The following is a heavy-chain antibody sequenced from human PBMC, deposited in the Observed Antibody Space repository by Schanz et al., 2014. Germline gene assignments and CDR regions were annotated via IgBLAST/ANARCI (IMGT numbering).Heavy chain of an antibody. CDR3: TRDVRLDRRGNWFDP. J-gene: IGHJ5*02. CDR2: INSDGTKR. V-gene: IGHV3-33*08. Sequence: VQLVESGGGLVQPGGSLRLSCAASGFSFSRYSMNWVRQAPGKGLEWVAFINSDGTKRFYADSVKSRFTISRDNSKNLLYLQMNSLRAEDTAVYYCTRDVRLDRRGNWFDPWGQGTLVTVSS. CDR1: GFSFSRYS. D-gene: IGHD1-1*01.